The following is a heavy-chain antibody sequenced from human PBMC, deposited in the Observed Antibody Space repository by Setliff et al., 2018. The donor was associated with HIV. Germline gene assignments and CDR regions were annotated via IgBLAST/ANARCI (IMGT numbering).Heavy chain of an antibody. D-gene: IGHD6-13*01. CDR3: ARLPAADGTVDY. J-gene: IGHJ4*02. CDR2: ISHSGST. Sequence: KPSETLSLTCVVSGYSISSGYYWGWIRQPPGKGLEWIASISHSGSTYHNPSLKSRVTISVDTSKNQFSLMMSSVTAADTAVYYCARLPAADGTVDYWGQGTLVTVSS. V-gene: IGHV4-38-2*01. CDR1: GYSISSGYY.